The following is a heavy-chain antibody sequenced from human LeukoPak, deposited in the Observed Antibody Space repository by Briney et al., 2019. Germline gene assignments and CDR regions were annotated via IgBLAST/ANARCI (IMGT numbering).Heavy chain of an antibody. V-gene: IGHV3-48*03. CDR1: GFTFSSYA. CDR2: ISSSGSTI. CDR3: ARDGSSEGLAFDY. D-gene: IGHD1-26*01. Sequence: GGSLRLSCAASGFTFSSYAVSWVRQAPGKGLEWVSYISSSGSTIYYANSVKGRFTISRDNAKNSLYLQMNSLRAEDTAVYYCARDGSSEGLAFDYWGQGTLVTVSS. J-gene: IGHJ4*02.